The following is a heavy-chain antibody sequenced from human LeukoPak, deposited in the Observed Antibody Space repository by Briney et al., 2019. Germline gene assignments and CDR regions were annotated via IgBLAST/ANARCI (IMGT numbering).Heavy chain of an antibody. Sequence: SETLSLTCTVSGGSISTYYWSWIRQPPGKGLEWIGYIYYRGNTNYNPSLQSRVSISVDTSKNQFSLKLTSVTAADTAVYYCARGAGKYYFHGMDVWGQGTTVTVSS. CDR1: GGSISTYY. J-gene: IGHJ6*02. CDR2: IYYRGNT. V-gene: IGHV4-59*08. CDR3: ARGAGKYYFHGMDV.